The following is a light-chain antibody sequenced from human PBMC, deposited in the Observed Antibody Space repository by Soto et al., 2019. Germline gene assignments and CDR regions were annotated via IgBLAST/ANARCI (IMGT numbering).Light chain of an antibody. J-gene: IGKJ1*01. CDR3: QQANTFPWT. V-gene: IGKV1-12*01. CDR1: QGISSW. Sequence: DIRMTQSPSSVSASVGDRVTITCRASQGISSWLAWYQHKPGKAPKLLIYAASSLQSGVPSRFSGSGSGTEFTLTISSLQPEDFATYYCQQANTFPWTFGQGTMVEIK. CDR2: AAS.